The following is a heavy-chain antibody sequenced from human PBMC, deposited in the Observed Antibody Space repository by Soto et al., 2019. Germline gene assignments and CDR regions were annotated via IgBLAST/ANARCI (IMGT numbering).Heavy chain of an antibody. Sequence: SETLSLTCTVSGNSVSSESYYWTWIRQSPGKGLEWIGYTHSSGRTNYNPSLKSRVTISVDTPMNQFSLKLTSVTAADTAVYYCARDIRGFSRAFDSWGQGSLVTVS. V-gene: IGHV4-61*01. CDR2: THSSGRT. CDR1: GNSVSSESYY. J-gene: IGHJ4*02. D-gene: IGHD5-18*01. CDR3: ARDIRGFSRAFDS.